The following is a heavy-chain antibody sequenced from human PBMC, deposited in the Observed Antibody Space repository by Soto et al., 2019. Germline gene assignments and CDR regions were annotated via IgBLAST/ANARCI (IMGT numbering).Heavy chain of an antibody. J-gene: IGHJ6*02. D-gene: IGHD5-18*01. CDR3: ARDSDTATTYYYYYGMDV. V-gene: IGHV4-4*07. CDR2: IYTSGST. CDR1: GGSISSYY. Sequence: QVQLQELGPGLVKPSETLSLTCTVSGGSISSYYWSWIRQPAGKGLEWIGRIYTSGSTNYNPSLKSRVTMSVDTSKNQFSLKLSSVTAADTAVYYCARDSDTATTYYYYYGMDVWGQGTTVTVSS.